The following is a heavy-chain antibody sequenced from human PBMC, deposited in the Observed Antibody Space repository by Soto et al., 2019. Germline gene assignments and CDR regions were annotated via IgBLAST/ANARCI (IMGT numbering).Heavy chain of an antibody. J-gene: IGHJ6*02. D-gene: IGHD6-25*01. CDR2: IYYSGST. CDR3: ARSGPFSYYYYGMDV. Sequence: SETLSLTCTVSCGSISSGGYYWSWIRQHPGKGLEWIGYIYYSGSTYYNPSLKSRVTISVDTSKNQFSLKLSSVTAADTAVYYCARSGPFSYYYYGMDVWGQGTTVTVSS. CDR1: CGSISSGGYY. V-gene: IGHV4-31*03.